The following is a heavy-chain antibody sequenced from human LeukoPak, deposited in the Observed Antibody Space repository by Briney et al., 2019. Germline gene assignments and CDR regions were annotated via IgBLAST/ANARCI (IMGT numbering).Heavy chain of an antibody. CDR1: GYSFFSYY. CDR2: INPSGGST. J-gene: IGHJ4*02. V-gene: IGHV1-46*01. Sequence: ASVKVSCKASGYSFFSYYIHWVRQAPGQGLEWMGIINPSGGSTNYAQKFQDRVTMTRDMSTSTVYMELSSLRSQDTAVYYCARGHETGSFDYWGQGTLVTVSS. D-gene: IGHD1-26*01. CDR3: ARGHETGSFDY.